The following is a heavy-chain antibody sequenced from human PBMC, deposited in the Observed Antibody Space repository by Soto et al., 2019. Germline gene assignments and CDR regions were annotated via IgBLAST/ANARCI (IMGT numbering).Heavy chain of an antibody. CDR3: ARDHYDILTGYYTPPYYYYGMDV. CDR1: GFTFSSYW. D-gene: IGHD3-9*01. Sequence: GSLRRSGAASGFTFSSYWMHWVRQAPGKGLVWVSRINSDGGSTSYADSVKGRFTISRDNAKNTLYLQMSSLRSEDTAVYYCARDHYDILTGYYTPPYYYYGMDVWGQGTTVTVSS. J-gene: IGHJ6*02. V-gene: IGHV3-74*01. CDR2: INSDGGST.